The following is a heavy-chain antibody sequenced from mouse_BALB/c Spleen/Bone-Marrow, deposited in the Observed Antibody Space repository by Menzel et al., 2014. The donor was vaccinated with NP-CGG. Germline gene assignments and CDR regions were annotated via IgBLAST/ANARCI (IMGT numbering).Heavy chain of an antibody. CDR1: GYTFTDYY. CDR2: IYPGSGNT. Sequence: QVQLQQSGAELARPGAPVKLSCKASGYTFTDYYMNWVKQRTGQGLEWIGEIYPGSGNTYYNEKFRGKATLTADKSSSTVYMQLSSLTSEDSAVYFCAREEVRRLAWFAYWGQGTLVTVSA. V-gene: IGHV1-77*01. J-gene: IGHJ3*01. CDR3: AREEVRRLAWFAY.